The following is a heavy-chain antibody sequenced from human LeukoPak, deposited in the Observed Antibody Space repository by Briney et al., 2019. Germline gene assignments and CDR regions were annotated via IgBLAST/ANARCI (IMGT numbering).Heavy chain of an antibody. D-gene: IGHD6-13*01. Sequence: GGSLRLSCAASGFTFSNYAMTWVRQVPGKGLEWVSAISGSGGITYDAGSVKGRFTISRNNSQNTLYLQMNSLRAEDTAVYYCAKWLVSSSWYYYYGMDVWGQGTTVTVSS. J-gene: IGHJ6*02. V-gene: IGHV3-23*01. CDR2: ISGSGGIT. CDR3: AKWLVSSSWYYYYGMDV. CDR1: GFTFSNYA.